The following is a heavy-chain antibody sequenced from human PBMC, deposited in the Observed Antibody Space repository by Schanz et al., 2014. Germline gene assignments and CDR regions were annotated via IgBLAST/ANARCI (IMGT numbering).Heavy chain of an antibody. CDR3: AKDSTHIDIVLVPTAIDY. Sequence: EVQLLESGGGLVQPGGSLRLSCAVSGFTVSSNHMSWVRQAPGKGLEWVSAISGSGGSTYYADSVKGRFTISRDNSKNTLYLHMNTLRSEDTAVYYCAKDSTHIDIVLVPTAIDYWGQGTLVTVSS. J-gene: IGHJ4*02. D-gene: IGHD2-2*01. CDR1: GFTVSSNH. V-gene: IGHV3-23*01. CDR2: ISGSGGST.